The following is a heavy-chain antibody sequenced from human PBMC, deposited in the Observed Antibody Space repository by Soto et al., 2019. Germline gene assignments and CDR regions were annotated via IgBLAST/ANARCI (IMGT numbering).Heavy chain of an antibody. Sequence: SETLSLTCAVSGGSISSNNWWTWVRQPPGKGLEWIGEIYHSGSTNYNPSLNSRVTISVDTSKNQFSLKLSSVTAADTAVYYCARGYSSGWYQSVRWFDPWGQGTLVTVSS. V-gene: IGHV4-4*02. J-gene: IGHJ5*02. CDR2: IYHSGST. CDR1: GGSISSNNW. D-gene: IGHD6-19*01. CDR3: ARGYSSGWYQSVRWFDP.